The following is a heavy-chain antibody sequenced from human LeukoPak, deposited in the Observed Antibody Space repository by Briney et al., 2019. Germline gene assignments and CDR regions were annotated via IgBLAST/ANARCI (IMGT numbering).Heavy chain of an antibody. CDR2: INSDGSDT. V-gene: IGHV3-74*01. CDR3: ARVHYTSSWFVDY. D-gene: IGHD6-13*01. CDR1: GFTFSSYA. J-gene: IGHJ4*02. Sequence: PGGSLRLTCAASGFTFSSYAMSWVRQAPGKGLVSVSRINSDGSDTSYADSVKGRFTISRDNAKNTLYLQMNSLRAEDTAVYYCARVHYTSSWFVDYWGQGTLVTVSS.